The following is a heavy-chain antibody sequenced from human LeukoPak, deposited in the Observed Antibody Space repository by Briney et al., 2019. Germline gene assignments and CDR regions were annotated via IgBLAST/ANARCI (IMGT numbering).Heavy chain of an antibody. CDR2: FIPILGIA. V-gene: IGHV1-69*04. D-gene: IGHD2-2*02. CDR3: ARIQAVGVPVAIDAYYSYGMDV. J-gene: IGHJ6*02. CDR1: GGSFSRNA. Sequence: SVKVSCKASGGSFSRNAISWVRQAPGQGLEWMGRFIPILGIATYAQKFQGRVTITADRSTSTAYMELSSLRSGDTAVYYCARIQAVGVPVAIDAYYSYGMDVWGQGTAVTVSS.